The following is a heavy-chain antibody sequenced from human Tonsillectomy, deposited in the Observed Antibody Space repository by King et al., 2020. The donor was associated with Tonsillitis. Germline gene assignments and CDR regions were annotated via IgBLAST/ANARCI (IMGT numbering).Heavy chain of an antibody. D-gene: IGHD5-12*01. CDR3: ATEEATSGYDAYYFDA. CDR1: GFIFSDYA. V-gene: IGHV3-30*01. J-gene: IGHJ4*01. Sequence: VQLVESGGGVVQPGRSLRLSCAASGFIFSDYAVHWVRQAPGKGLEWVAAIAYYGSNKYFGDSVKGRFSISRDNDKNTLYLQMDSLRPEDTAVYYCATEEATSGYDAYYFDAWGQGTLVTVSS. CDR2: IAYYGSNK.